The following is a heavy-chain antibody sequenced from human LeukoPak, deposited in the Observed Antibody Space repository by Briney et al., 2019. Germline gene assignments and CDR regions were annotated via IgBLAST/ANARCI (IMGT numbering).Heavy chain of an antibody. CDR1: GFTFSSYI. CDR3: ARDLGSGWPMIPCYY. J-gene: IGHJ4*02. D-gene: IGHD6-19*01. Sequence: GGSLRLSCAVSGFTFSSYIMNWVRQAPGKGLEWVSSISSDTSYVYYADSVKGRFTISIGNAEKSLYLQMNSLRAEDTAVYYCARDLGSGWPMIPCYYWREGSLVTDCS. CDR2: ISSDTSYV. V-gene: IGHV3-21*01.